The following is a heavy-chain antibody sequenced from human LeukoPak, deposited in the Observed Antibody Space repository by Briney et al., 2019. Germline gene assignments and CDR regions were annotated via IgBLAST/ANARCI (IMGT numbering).Heavy chain of an antibody. CDR2: MNPNSGNT. V-gene: IGHV1-8*01. CDR3: ARSHIVVVPAAPWTYGMDV. Sequence: ASVKVSCKASGYTFTSYDINWVRQATGQGLEWMGWMNPNSGNTGYVQKFQGRVTMTRNTSISTAYMELSSLRSEDTAVYYCARSHIVVVPAAPWTYGMDVWGQGTTVTVSS. CDR1: GYTFTSYD. J-gene: IGHJ6*02. D-gene: IGHD2-2*01.